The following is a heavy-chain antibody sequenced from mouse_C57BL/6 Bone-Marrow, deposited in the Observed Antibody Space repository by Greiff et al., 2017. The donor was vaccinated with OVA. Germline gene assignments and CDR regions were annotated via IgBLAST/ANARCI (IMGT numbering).Heavy chain of an antibody. Sequence: VQLQQPGAELVKPGASVKLSCKASGYTFTSYWMHWVKQRPGRGLEWIGRIEPNSGGTKYNEKFKSKATLTVDKPSSSAYMQLSSLTSEDSAVYYCARHPYGSSYDYAMDYWGQGTSVTVSS. CDR2: IEPNSGGT. V-gene: IGHV1-72*01. J-gene: IGHJ4*01. CDR1: GYTFTSYW. D-gene: IGHD1-1*01. CDR3: ARHPYGSSYDYAMDY.